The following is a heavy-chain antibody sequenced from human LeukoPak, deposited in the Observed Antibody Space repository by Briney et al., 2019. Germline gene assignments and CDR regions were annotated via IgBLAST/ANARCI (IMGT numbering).Heavy chain of an antibody. CDR2: FDPEDGET. V-gene: IGHV1-24*01. CDR1: GYTLTELS. Sequence: GASVKVSCKVSGYTLTELSMHWVRQAPGKGLEWMGGFDPEDGETIYAQKLQGRVTMTTDTSTSTAYMELRSLRSDDTAVYYCARGSRLQDDYWGQGTLVTVSS. CDR3: ARGSRLQDDY. D-gene: IGHD5-24*01. J-gene: IGHJ4*02.